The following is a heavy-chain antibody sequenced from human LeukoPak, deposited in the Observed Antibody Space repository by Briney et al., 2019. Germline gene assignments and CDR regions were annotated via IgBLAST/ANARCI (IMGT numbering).Heavy chain of an antibody. Sequence: GCSLRLSWAAAGFTFSNYAMSWVRQAPGKLLEWVANINQDGSEKSYVDSVRGRFTISRDNSKKSLFLQMNGLRGEDTAVYYCVRDEGLERGQNFDFWGQGTLVTVSS. V-gene: IGHV3-7*01. CDR1: GFTFSNYA. J-gene: IGHJ4*02. CDR2: INQDGSEK. CDR3: VRDEGLERGQNFDF. D-gene: IGHD1-1*01.